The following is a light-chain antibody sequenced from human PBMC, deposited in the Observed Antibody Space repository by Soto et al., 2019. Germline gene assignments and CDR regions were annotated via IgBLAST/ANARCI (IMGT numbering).Light chain of an antibody. Sequence: QSVLTQPRSVSGSPGQSVSISCTGTSSDVGGYTYVSWYQQHPGNAPKVMIYDVSKRPSGVPDRFSGSTSGTTASLTISGLQSEDEADYYCFSYAGRYTYVFGTGTQLTVL. J-gene: IGLJ1*01. CDR3: FSYAGRYTYV. CDR2: DVS. V-gene: IGLV2-11*01. CDR1: SSDVGGYTY.